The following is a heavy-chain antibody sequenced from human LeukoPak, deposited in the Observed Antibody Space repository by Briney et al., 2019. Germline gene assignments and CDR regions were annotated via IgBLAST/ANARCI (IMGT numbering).Heavy chain of an antibody. CDR1: GFTFSNYA. CDR2: ISGSGGST. J-gene: IGHJ4*02. D-gene: IGHD1-1*01. CDR3: AKSEHWPALDY. V-gene: IGHV3-23*01. Sequence: GGSLRLSCAASGFTFSNYAMRWVRQAPGKGLEWVSGISGSGGSTYYADSVKGRFTISRDNSKNTLYLQMNSLRAEDTAVYYCAKSEHWPALDYWGKGTLATVAS.